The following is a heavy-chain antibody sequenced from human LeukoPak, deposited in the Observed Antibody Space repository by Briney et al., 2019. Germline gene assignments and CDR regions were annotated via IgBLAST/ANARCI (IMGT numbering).Heavy chain of an antibody. J-gene: IGHJ4*02. Sequence: GGSLRLSCDVSGFTVSSTYMSWVRQPPGKGLEWVSILYRAGATYYADPVKGRFTISRHDSKYTLFLHMDSLRPEDTAVYYCARGDYYDNCGYTDWGQGTLVTVSS. CDR3: ARGDYYDNCGYTD. CDR1: GFTVSSTY. CDR2: LYRAGAT. V-gene: IGHV3-53*04. D-gene: IGHD3-22*01.